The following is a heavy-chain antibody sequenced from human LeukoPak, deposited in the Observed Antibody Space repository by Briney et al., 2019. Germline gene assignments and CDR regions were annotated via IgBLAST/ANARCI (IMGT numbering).Heavy chain of an antibody. CDR2: IYYSGST. CDR3: ARETTVRGSDY. CDR1: GGSISSYY. J-gene: IGHJ4*02. Sequence: PSETLSLTCTVSGGSISSYYWSWIRQPPVKGLEWIGYIYYSGSTNYNPSLKSRVTISVDTSKNQFSLKLSSVTAADTAVYYCARETTVRGSDYWGQGTLVTVSS. D-gene: IGHD4-17*01. V-gene: IGHV4-59*01.